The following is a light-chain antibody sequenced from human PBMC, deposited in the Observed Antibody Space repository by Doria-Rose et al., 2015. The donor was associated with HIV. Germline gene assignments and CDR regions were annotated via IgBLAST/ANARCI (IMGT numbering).Light chain of an antibody. J-gene: IGKJ1*01. Sequence: IVLTQSPGTLSLSPGERATLSCRASQSFSSTCLAWYQQKPGQAPSLLIYDGSTRATGIPDRFSASGSGTDFTLTINRLEPEDFALYYCHQYGTSWTFGQGTKVEI. CDR2: DGS. CDR3: HQYGTSWT. CDR1: QSFSSTC. V-gene: IGKV3-20*01.